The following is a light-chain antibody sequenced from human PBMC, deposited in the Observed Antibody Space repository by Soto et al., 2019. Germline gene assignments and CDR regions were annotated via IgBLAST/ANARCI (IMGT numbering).Light chain of an antibody. CDR2: NDD. CDR3: QVWGSNADPYVL. J-gene: IGLJ2*01. CDR1: NIAGKS. V-gene: IGLV3-21*04. Sequence: SYVLTQSPSVSVAPGKTARITCGGNNIAGKSVHWYQLKPGQAPVLIIYNDDDRPSGIPERFSGSKSGNTATLTVSWVEAGDEADYYCQVWGSNADPYVLFGGGTKLTVL.